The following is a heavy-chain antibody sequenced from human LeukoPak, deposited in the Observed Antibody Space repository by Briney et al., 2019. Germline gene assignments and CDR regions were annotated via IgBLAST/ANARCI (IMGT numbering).Heavy chain of an antibody. CDR2: IYYSGST. CDR3: AGEQRRLTDQMYYYYYMDV. V-gene: IGHV4-59*01. J-gene: IGHJ6*03. CDR1: GGSISSYY. D-gene: IGHD4-17*01. Sequence: SETLSLTCTVSGGSISSYYWSWIRQPPGKGLEWIGYIYYSGSTNYNPSLKSRVTISVDTSKNQFSLKLSSVTAADTAVYYCAGEQRRLTDQMYYYYYMDVWGKGTTVTVSS.